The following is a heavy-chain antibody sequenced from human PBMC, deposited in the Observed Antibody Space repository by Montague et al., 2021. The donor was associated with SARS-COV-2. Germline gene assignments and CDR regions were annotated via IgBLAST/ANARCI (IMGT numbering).Heavy chain of an antibody. J-gene: IGHJ3*02. Sequence: SLRLSCAASGFTFDDYAMSWVRQVPGKGLECVSSINWNSGSTTYADSVKGRFTISKDSAKNSLYLQMTGLRAEDTALYYCARPLTWDIFAGFDIWGQGTVFTVSS. V-gene: IGHV3-20*04. CDR1: GFTFDDYA. D-gene: IGHD1-26*01. CDR3: ARPLTWDIFAGFDI. CDR2: INWNSGST.